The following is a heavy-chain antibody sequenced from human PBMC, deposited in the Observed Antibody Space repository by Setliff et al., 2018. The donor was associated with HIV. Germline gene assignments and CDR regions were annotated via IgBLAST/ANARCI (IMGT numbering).Heavy chain of an antibody. D-gene: IGHD3-22*01. CDR3: AKVPPDRSGYSIFDY. CDR2: INPNSSDT. J-gene: IGHJ4*02. V-gene: IGHV1-2*02. Sequence: ASVKVSCKASGYTFTDYYIHWVRQAPGQGLEWMGWINPNSSDTNYAQKFQGRVTMTRDTSISTAYMDLSRLRSDDTAVYYCAKVPPDRSGYSIFDYWGQGSLVTVSS. CDR1: GYTFTDYY.